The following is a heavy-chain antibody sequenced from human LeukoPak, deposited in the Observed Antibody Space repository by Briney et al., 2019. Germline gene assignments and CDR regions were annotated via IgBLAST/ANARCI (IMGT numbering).Heavy chain of an antibody. CDR1: GGSIKSNDYY. Sequence: PSETLSLTCTVSGGSIKSNDYYWGWVRQPPGKGLEWIGTIYYSGNTYYNPSLKSRVTISVDKSKNQFSLKLSSVTAADTAVHYCARVVTRWFDPWGQGTLVTVSS. J-gene: IGHJ5*02. CDR3: ARVVTRWFDP. CDR2: IYYSGNT. D-gene: IGHD4-23*01. V-gene: IGHV4-39*07.